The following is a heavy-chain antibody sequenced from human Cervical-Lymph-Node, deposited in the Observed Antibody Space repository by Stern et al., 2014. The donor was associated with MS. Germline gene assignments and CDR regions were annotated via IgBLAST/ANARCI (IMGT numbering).Heavy chain of an antibody. CDR2: IYYSGST. Sequence: QLQLQESGPGLVKPSETLSLTCTVSGGSISSNSDYWGWIRQPPGKGLEWIGSIYYSGSTYYNPSLKRRVTISVDTSKKQFSLRLSSGTAADTAVYYCARSPTRPAASFGSWGQGTLVTVSS. CDR3: ARSPTRPAASFGS. J-gene: IGHJ4*02. CDR1: GGSISSNSDY. D-gene: IGHD6-25*01. V-gene: IGHV4-39*01.